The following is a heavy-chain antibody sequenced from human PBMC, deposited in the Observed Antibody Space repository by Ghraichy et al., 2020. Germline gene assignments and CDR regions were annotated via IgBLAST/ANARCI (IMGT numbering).Heavy chain of an antibody. D-gene: IGHD2-2*01. CDR2: IYTGGST. Sequence: SETLSLTCTVSGGSVSSGNYDWSWIRQPPGKGLEWIGYIYTGGSTNYNPSLKSRVTISLDTSKNRFSLKLSSVTAADTAVYYCARYPNDCSSIRNSCHPDAFDIWGQGKMVTVSS. CDR1: GGSVSSGNYD. CDR3: ARYPNDCSSIRNSCHPDAFDI. J-gene: IGHJ3*02. V-gene: IGHV4-61*03.